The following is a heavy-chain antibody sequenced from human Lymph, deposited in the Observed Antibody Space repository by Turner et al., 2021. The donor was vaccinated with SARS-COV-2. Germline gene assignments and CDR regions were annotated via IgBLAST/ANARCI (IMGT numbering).Heavy chain of an antibody. CDR3: ARMGASMQQQVHGYFDY. J-gene: IGHJ4*02. V-gene: IGHV3-66*01. D-gene: IGHD6-13*01. Sequence: EVQLVESGGVLVKPGGSLRLSCAASGFTVSSNYMSWVRQAPGKGLEWVSVIYSGGSTYDADSVKGRFTISRDNSKNTLYLQINSLRAYDTAVYSCARMGASMQQQVHGYFDYWGQGTLVTVSA. CDR2: IYSGGST. CDR1: GFTVSSNY.